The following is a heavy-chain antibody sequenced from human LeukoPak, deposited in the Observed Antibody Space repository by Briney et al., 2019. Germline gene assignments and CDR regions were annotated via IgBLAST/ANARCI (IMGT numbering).Heavy chain of an antibody. D-gene: IGHD4-11*01. V-gene: IGHV3-7*01. CDR3: TNARSNHY. CDR1: GFTFSDFW. CDR2: INQDGSEN. J-gene: IGHJ1*01. Sequence: PGGSLRLSCAASGFTFSDFWMGWVRQAPGKGLEWVANINQDGSENYYVDSVKGRFAISRDNAKNSLYLQMNSLRAEDTAVYYCTNARSNHYWGQGTLVTVST.